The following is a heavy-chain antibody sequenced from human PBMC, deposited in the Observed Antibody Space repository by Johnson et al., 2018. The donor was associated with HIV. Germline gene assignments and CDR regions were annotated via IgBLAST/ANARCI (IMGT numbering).Heavy chain of an antibody. Sequence: VQLVESGGGLVQPGGSLRLSCAVSGFIFRDYYMSWVRQAPGKGLEWVSVIYSGGSTYYADSVKGRFTISRDNSKNTLYLQMNSLRAEDTAVYYCARDGMAATKANIWGQGTMVTVSS. J-gene: IGHJ3*02. V-gene: IGHV3-66*01. CDR2: IYSGGST. D-gene: IGHD1-14*01. CDR3: ARDGMAATKANI. CDR1: GFIFRDYY.